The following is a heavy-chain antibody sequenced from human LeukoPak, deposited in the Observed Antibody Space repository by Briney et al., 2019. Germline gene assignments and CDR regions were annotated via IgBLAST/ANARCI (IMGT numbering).Heavy chain of an antibody. J-gene: IGHJ5*02. CDR2: INHSGST. D-gene: IGHD3-10*01. CDR1: GGSFSDYD. CDR3: ARRKNTAIAMVRGVRGGLNWFDP. V-gene: IGHV4-34*01. Sequence: SETLSLTCGVHGGSFSDYDWSWIRQPPGKGLEWIGEINHSGSTNYNPSLKSRVTISVDTSKNQFSLKLSSVTAADTAVYYCARRKNTAIAMVRGVRGGLNWFDPWGQGTLVTVSS.